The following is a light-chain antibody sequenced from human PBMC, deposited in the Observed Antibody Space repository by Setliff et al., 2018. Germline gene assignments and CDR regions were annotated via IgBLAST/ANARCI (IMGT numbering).Light chain of an antibody. CDR2: EVT. V-gene: IGLV2-23*02. Sequence: QSVLTQPASVSGSPGQSITISCTGTSSDVGTYNLVSWYQQHPAKTPKLIIYEVTKRPSGVSDRFSASKSGSTASLTISRLQAEDEADYYCCSYAGYSTYVFGTGTKSPS. CDR3: CSYAGYSTYV. J-gene: IGLJ1*01. CDR1: SSDVGTYNL.